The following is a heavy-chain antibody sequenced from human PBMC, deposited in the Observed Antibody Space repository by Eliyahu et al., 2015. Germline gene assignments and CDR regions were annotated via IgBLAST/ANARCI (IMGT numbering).Heavy chain of an antibody. CDR1: GXSVSSGSYY. V-gene: IGHV4-61*01. CDR3: LYSSSWFAFDI. Sequence: QVQLQESGPGLVKPSETLSLTCXVSGXSVSSGSYYWXWIRQPPGKGLEWIGYIYYSGSTNYNPSLKSRVTISVDTSKNQFSLKLSSVTAADTAVYYCLYSSSWFAFDIWGQGTMVTVSS. CDR2: IYYSGST. J-gene: IGHJ3*02. D-gene: IGHD6-13*01.